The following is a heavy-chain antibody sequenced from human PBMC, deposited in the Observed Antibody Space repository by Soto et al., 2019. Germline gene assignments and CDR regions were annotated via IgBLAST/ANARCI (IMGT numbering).Heavy chain of an antibody. D-gene: IGHD5-18*01. CDR2: IIPMFGTA. CDR1: GGTFSTYA. CDR3: ASGIQLWLRRINNGYSG. J-gene: IGHJ4*02. Sequence: QVQLVQSGAEVKKPESAVKVSCKGPGGTFSTYAISWDRQAPEQGLEWMGGIIPMFGTANYAQRFQDRGTITADESTNTVYMELSSLRAEDTAVYFCASGIQLWLRRINNGYSGWGQGTLVTVSS. V-gene: IGHV1-69*12.